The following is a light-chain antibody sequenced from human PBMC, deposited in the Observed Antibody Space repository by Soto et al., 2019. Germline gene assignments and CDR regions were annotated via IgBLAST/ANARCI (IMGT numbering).Light chain of an antibody. J-gene: IGLJ3*02. CDR1: NSDIGTYNY. CDR3: SSYTRGVTQV. Sequence: QSVLTQPASVSGSPGQSITISCTGTNSDIGTYNYVSWYQQHPGKAPKLIIYEVSNRPSGVSDRFPGSKSGNTASLTISGLQAEDEADYYCSSYTRGVTQVFGRGTKLTVL. CDR2: EVS. V-gene: IGLV2-14*01.